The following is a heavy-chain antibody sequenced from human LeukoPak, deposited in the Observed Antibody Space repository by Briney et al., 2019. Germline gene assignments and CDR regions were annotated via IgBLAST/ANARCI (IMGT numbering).Heavy chain of an antibody. J-gene: IGHJ4*02. V-gene: IGHV6-1*01. CDR2: TYYRSKWYN. Sequence: SQTLSLTCAISGDSVSSNSAAWNWVRQSPSRGLEWLGRTYYRSKWYNDYAVSVKSRITINPDTSKTQFSLQLNSVTPEDTAVYYCARGVRITMIVVDWGQGTLVTVSS. CDR1: GDSVSSNSAA. D-gene: IGHD3-22*01. CDR3: ARGVRITMIVVD.